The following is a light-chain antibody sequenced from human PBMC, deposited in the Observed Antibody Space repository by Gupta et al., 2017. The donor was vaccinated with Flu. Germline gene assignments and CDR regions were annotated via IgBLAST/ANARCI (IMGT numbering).Light chain of an antibody. V-gene: IGLV2-14*01. Sequence: QSALTQPASASGSPGQSSTISCTGTSSDVGGCNYVSWYQQHPGKATKLMIYDVSKRPSGVSDRFSGSKSGHTASLTISGLQAEDEADYYCSAYTSSSTLVFGTGTKVTGL. CDR1: SSDVGGCNY. CDR3: SAYTSSSTLV. J-gene: IGLJ1*01. CDR2: DVS.